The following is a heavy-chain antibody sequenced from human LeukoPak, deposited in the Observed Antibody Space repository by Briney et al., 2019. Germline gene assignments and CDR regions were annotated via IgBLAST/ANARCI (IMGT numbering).Heavy chain of an antibody. CDR1: GGSISSYY. Sequence: SETLSLTCPVSGGSISSYYWSWIRQPPGKGLEWIGYIYYSGSTNYNPSLKSRVTISVDTSKNQFSLKLSSVSAADTAVYYCARLYCSSTSCYIPTYNWFDPWGQGTLVTVSS. CDR3: ARLYCSSTSCYIPTYNWFDP. V-gene: IGHV4-59*01. D-gene: IGHD2-2*01. CDR2: IYYSGST. J-gene: IGHJ5*02.